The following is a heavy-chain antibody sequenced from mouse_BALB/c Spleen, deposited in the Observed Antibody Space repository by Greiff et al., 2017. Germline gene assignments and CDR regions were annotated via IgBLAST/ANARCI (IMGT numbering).Heavy chain of an antibody. V-gene: IGHV5-12-1*01. CDR3: ARTPTMNTTYAMDY. Sequence: EVQRVESGGGLVKPGGSLKLSCAASGFAFSSYDMSWVRQTPEKRLEWVAYISSGGGSTYYPDTVKGRFTISRANAKNTLYLLMSSLKSEETAMYYCARTPTMNTTYAMDYWGQGTSVTVSS. J-gene: IGHJ4*01. D-gene: IGHD2-4*01. CDR2: ISSGGGST. CDR1: GFAFSSYD.